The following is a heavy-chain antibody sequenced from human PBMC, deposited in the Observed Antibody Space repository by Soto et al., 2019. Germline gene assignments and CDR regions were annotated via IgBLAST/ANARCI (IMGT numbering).Heavy chain of an antibody. CDR3: AGKYYDILTGPYAFDI. V-gene: IGHV1-3*01. CDR1: GYTFTSYA. J-gene: IGHJ3*02. Sequence: ASVKVSCKASGYTFTSYAMHWVRQAPGQRLEWMGWINAGNGNTKYSQKFQGRVTITRDTSASTAYMELSSLRSEDTAVYYCAGKYYDILTGPYAFDIWGQGTMVTVSS. D-gene: IGHD3-9*01. CDR2: INAGNGNT.